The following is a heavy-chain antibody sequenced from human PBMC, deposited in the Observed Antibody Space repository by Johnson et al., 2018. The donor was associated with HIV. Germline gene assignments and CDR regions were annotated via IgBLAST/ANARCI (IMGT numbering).Heavy chain of an antibody. J-gene: IGHJ3*02. CDR2: IRYDGSNK. Sequence: VQLVESGGGVVQPGGSLRLSCAASGFTFSTYGMHWVRQAPGKGLEWVAFIRYDGSNKYYADSVKGRFTISRDNSKNTLYLQMNSLKTEDTAVYYCTRQADIWGQGTMVTVSS. V-gene: IGHV3-30*02. CDR1: GFTFSTYG. CDR3: TRQADI.